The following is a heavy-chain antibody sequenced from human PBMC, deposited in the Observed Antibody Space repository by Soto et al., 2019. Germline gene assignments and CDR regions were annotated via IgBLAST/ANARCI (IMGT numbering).Heavy chain of an antibody. CDR2: TRNKANSYTT. J-gene: IGHJ4*02. D-gene: IGHD6-13*01. CDR1: GFTFSDHY. V-gene: IGHV3-72*01. Sequence: GGSLRLSCAASGFTFSDHYMDWVRQAPGKGLEWVGRTRNKANSYTTEYAASVKGRFTISRDDSKNSLYLQMNSLKTEDTAVYYCARGLAAAAGTDYWGQGTLVTVSS. CDR3: ARGLAAAAGTDY.